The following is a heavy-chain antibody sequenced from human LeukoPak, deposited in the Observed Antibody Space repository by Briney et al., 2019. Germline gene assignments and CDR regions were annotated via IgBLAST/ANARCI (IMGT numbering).Heavy chain of an antibody. V-gene: IGHV4-31*03. CDR2: IYYSGST. D-gene: IGHD2-2*01. Sequence: SETLSLTCTVSGGSISSGGYYWSWIRQHPGKGLEWIGYIYYSGSTYYNPSLKSRVTISVDTSKNQFSLKLSSVTAADTAVYYCARGYPSIPRYCSSTSRYSGNWFDPWGQGTLVTVSS. J-gene: IGHJ5*02. CDR1: GGSISSGGYY. CDR3: ARGYPSIPRYCSSTSRYSGNWFDP.